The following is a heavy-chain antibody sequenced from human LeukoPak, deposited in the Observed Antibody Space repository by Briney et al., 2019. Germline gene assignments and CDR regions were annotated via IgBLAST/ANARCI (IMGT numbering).Heavy chain of an antibody. CDR2: IRYDGSNK. J-gene: IGHJ4*02. V-gene: IGHV3-30*02. CDR3: AKGREERYSGFLDLDY. D-gene: IGHD1-26*01. Sequence: PGRSLRLSCAASGFTFSSYGMHWVRQAPGKGLEWVAFIRYDGSNKYYADSVKGRFTISRDNSKNTLYLQMNSLRAEDTAVYYCAKGREERYSGFLDLDYWGQGTLVTVSS. CDR1: GFTFSSYG.